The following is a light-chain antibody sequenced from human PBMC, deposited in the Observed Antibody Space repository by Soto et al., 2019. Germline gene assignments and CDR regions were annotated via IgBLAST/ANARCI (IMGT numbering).Light chain of an antibody. CDR1: QDISSN. V-gene: IGKV3-15*01. Sequence: EIVMTQSPATLSVSPGERATLSCRASQDISSNLAWYQQKPGQAPRLLIYGASTRATGIPARFSGSGSGTEFTLTITSLQSEDFALYYCQQYHTWPPGAFGPGTKVDV. J-gene: IGKJ3*01. CDR3: QQYHTWPPGA. CDR2: GAS.